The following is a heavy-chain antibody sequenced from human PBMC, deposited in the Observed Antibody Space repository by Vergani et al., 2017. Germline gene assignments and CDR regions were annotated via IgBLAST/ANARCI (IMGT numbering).Heavy chain of an antibody. V-gene: IGHV3-33*01. CDR3: AGDPGYSSSWYYFDY. D-gene: IGHD6-13*01. CDR1: GFTFSSYG. CDR2: IWYDGSNK. J-gene: IGHJ4*02. Sequence: QVQLVESGGGVVQPGRSLRLSCAASGFTFSSYGMHWVRQAPGKGLEWVAVIWYDGSNKYYADSVKGRFTISRDNSKNTLYLQMNSLRAEDTAVYYCAGDPGYSSSWYYFDYWGQGTLVTVSS.